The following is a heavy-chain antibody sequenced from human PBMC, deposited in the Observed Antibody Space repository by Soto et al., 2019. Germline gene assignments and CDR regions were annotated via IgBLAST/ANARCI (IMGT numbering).Heavy chain of an antibody. CDR2: ITGSSAYI. D-gene: IGHD1-26*01. J-gene: IGHJ4*02. CDR1: GFTFSSYG. Sequence: PGGSLRLSCAASGFTFSSYGMTWVRQAPGKGLEWVSSITGSSAYIHYADSVRGRFTISRDNAKNSLYLQMNSLRAEDTAVYYCAREWANYWGQGTLVTVSS. V-gene: IGHV3-21*01. CDR3: AREWANY.